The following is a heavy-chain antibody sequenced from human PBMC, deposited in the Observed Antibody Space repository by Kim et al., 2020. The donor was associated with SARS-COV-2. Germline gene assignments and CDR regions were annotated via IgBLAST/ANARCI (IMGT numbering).Heavy chain of an antibody. CDR3: ARLMSTVASPLLA. V-gene: IGHV3-53*04. Sequence: GGSLRLSCAASGFTVSSNYMSWVRQAPGKGLEWVSVIYSGGSTYYADSVKGRFTISRHNSKNTRDLQMNSLRAEDTAVYYCARLMSTVASPLLAWGQGTLVTVSS. CDR1: GFTVSSNY. D-gene: IGHD4-17*01. J-gene: IGHJ4*02. CDR2: IYSGGST.